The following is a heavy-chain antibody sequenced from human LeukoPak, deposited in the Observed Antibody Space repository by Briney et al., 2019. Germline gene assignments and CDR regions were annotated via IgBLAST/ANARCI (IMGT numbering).Heavy chain of an antibody. CDR3: VRHNAARAFDI. CDR2: VCDDGSTT. Sequence: PGGSLRLSCAASGFTFSTFWMHWVRQAPGKGLVWVSRVCDDGSTTTYADSVKGRFTISRDNAKNTLYLQMNSLRPEDTAVYYCVRHNAARAFDIWGQGTMVIVSS. J-gene: IGHJ3*02. CDR1: GFTFSTFW. V-gene: IGHV3-74*03. D-gene: IGHD1-1*01.